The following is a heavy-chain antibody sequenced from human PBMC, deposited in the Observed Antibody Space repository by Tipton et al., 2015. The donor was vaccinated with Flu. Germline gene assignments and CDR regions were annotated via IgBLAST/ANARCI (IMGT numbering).Heavy chain of an antibody. Sequence: TLSLTCAVSGDSIRSSNYFWGWIRQPPGKGLEWIGNVFHSGNTYHNPSLKSRVTISVDTSKNQFSLKLSSVTAADPAVYYCARRDYSNYVSEPKNWFDPWGQGALVTVSS. CDR3: ARRDYSNYVSEPKNWFDP. CDR1: GDSIRSSNYF. V-gene: IGHV4-39*07. J-gene: IGHJ5*02. D-gene: IGHD4-11*01. CDR2: VFHSGNT.